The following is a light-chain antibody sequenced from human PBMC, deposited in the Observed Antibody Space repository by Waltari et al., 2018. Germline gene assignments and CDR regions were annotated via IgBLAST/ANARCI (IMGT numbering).Light chain of an antibody. J-gene: IGLJ1*01. CDR2: YDY. Sequence: QSVLTQPHSVSGAPRQRVTISCSASSSHLGHKPVTWYQTLPGEAPKLLISYDYLLPSGASDRFSGSKSGTSASLAISGLQSEDEADYYCAAWDDTLNGYVFGSGTKVTVL. CDR3: AAWDDTLNGYV. V-gene: IGLV1-36*01. CDR1: SSHLGHKP.